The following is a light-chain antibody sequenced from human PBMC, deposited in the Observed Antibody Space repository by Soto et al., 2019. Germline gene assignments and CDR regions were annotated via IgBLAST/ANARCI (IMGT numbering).Light chain of an antibody. CDR1: QSIGNW. CDR2: DVS. CDR3: QHYDCYYT. J-gene: IGKJ1*01. Sequence: TQSLSTLSASVGDGVTITCRDSQSIGNWLAWYQQKPWKAPTLLIYDVSRLESGVPSRLSGGGSGTEFTLTINRLPPDDFATYYRQHYDCYYTFGQGTKVDIK. V-gene: IGKV1-5*01.